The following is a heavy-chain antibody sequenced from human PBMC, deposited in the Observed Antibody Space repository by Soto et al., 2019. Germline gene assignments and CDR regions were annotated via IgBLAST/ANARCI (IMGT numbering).Heavy chain of an antibody. V-gene: IGHV4-39*01. CDR1: GGSISSSSYY. Sequence: SETLSLTCTVSGGSISSSSYYWGWIRQPPGKGLEWIGSIYYSGSTYYNPSLKSRVTISVDTSKNQFSLKLSSVTAADTAVYYCARQPYYSGSYYGKAFDIWGQGTMVTVSS. D-gene: IGHD1-26*01. CDR3: ARQPYYSGSYYGKAFDI. CDR2: IYYSGST. J-gene: IGHJ3*02.